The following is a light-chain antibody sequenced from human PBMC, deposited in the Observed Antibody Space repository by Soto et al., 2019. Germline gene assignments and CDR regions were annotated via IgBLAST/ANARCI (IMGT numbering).Light chain of an antibody. V-gene: IGKV3-11*01. CDR1: QSVSSY. CDR2: DAS. J-gene: IGKJ1*01. Sequence: EIVLTQSPATLSLSPGEKATLSCRASQSVSSYLAWYQQTPGQAPRLLIYDASNRATGIPARFSGSGSGTDFTLTISSLEPKDSAVYYCHQRSNWPQTFGQGTKVDIK. CDR3: HQRSNWPQT.